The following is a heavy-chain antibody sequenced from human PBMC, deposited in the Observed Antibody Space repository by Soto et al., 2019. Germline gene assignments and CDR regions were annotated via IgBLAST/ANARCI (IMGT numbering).Heavy chain of an antibody. Sequence: XETLSLTCTVSGFSINTFYWSWVRQPAGKGLDWIGRIFSSGSTSFNPSLESRVAMSVDTSKNHFSLNLSSVTAADMAVYYCAREGSYSAYNFAHGIQLWSFDFWGQGALVTVSS. D-gene: IGHD5-12*01. J-gene: IGHJ4*02. CDR1: GFSINTFY. CDR2: IFSSGST. V-gene: IGHV4-4*07. CDR3: AREGSYSAYNFAHGIQLWSFDF.